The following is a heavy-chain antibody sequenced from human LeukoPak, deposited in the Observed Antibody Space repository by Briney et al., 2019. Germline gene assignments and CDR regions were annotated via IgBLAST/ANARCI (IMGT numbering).Heavy chain of an antibody. CDR3: AKAAKILTGYYKTADDPFDI. V-gene: IGHV3-9*01. CDR1: GYTFDDYA. CDR2: ISWDSGSI. Sequence: GGSLRLSCAASGYTFDDYAMHWVRQAPGKGLEWVSGISWDSGSIGYADSVKGRFTISRDNAKNSLYLQMNNLRAEDTALYYCAKAAKILTGYYKTADDPFDIWGQGTMVTVSS. J-gene: IGHJ3*02. D-gene: IGHD3-9*01.